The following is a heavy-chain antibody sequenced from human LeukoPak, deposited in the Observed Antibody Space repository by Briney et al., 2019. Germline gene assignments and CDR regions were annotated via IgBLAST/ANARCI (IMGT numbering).Heavy chain of an antibody. CDR1: GLTLSDHY. CDR3: ARVWVDTSGWYGNYYYYGMDV. D-gene: IGHD6-19*01. V-gene: IGHV3-72*01. Sequence: PGGSLRLSCAVSGLTLSDHYMDWVRQAPGKGLEWVGRTRNKANSYTTEYAASVKGRFTISRDDSKNSLHPQMNSLKTEDTAVYYCARVWVDTSGWYGNYYYYGMDVWGQGTTVTVSS. J-gene: IGHJ6*02. CDR2: TRNKANSYTT.